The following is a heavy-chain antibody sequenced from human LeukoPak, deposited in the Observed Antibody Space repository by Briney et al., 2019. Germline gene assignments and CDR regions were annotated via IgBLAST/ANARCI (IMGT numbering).Heavy chain of an antibody. CDR1: GGSISSGGYY. J-gene: IGHJ5*02. V-gene: IGHV4-31*03. CDR2: IYYSGST. CDR3: ARAGTYYDYVWGSYRRASNWFDP. D-gene: IGHD3-16*02. Sequence: SQTLSLTCTVSGGSISSGGYYWSWIRQHPGKGLEWIGYIYYSGSTYYNPSLKSRVTISVDTSKNQFSLKLSSVTAADTAVYYCARAGTYYDYVWGSYRRASNWFDPWGQGTLVTVSS.